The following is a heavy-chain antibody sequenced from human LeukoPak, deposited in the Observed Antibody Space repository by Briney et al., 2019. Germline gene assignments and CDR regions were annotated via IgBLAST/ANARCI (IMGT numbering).Heavy chain of an antibody. D-gene: IGHD6-19*01. CDR1: GGSISSSSYY. CDR2: IYYSGST. Sequence: PSETLSLTCTVSGGSISSSSYYWGWIRQPPGKGLEWIGSIYYSGSTYYNASLKSRVTISVDTSKNQFSLKLSSVTAADTAVYYCARLGSSGWYYFDYWGQGTLVTVSS. V-gene: IGHV4-39*01. J-gene: IGHJ4*02. CDR3: ARLGSSGWYYFDY.